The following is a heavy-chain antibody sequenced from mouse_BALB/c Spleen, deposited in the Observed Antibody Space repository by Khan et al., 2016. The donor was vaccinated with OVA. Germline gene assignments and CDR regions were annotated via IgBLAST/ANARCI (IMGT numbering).Heavy chain of an antibody. V-gene: IGHV3-2*02. CDR1: GYSITSDYA. J-gene: IGHJ4*01. D-gene: IGHD2-3*01. CDR3: ARDGSRYNYAMDY. CDR2: INYSGST. Sequence: VQLKQSGPGLVKPSQSLSLTCTVTGYSITSDYAWNWIRQFPGNKLEWMGHINYSGSTNYNPSLKSRISFTRDTSKNQFFLQLNSVTTEDTATYYCARDGSRYNYAMDYWGQGTAVTVSS.